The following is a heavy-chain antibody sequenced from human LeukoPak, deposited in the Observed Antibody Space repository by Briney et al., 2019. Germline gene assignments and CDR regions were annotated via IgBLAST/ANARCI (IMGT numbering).Heavy chain of an antibody. CDR3: ARGLSVSVTTPLGY. V-gene: IGHV3-74*01. Sequence: GGSLRLSCAASGFIFSNYWLHWVRPAPGKGLVWVSRINSDGSSTTYADSVKGRFTISRDNAKNTLYLQMNSLRAEDTAVYYCARGLSVSVTTPLGYWGQGTLVTVSS. D-gene: IGHD4-17*01. CDR1: GFIFSNYW. CDR2: INSDGSST. J-gene: IGHJ4*02.